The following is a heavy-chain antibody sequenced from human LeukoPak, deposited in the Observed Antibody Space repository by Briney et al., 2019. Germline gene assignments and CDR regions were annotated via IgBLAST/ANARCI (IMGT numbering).Heavy chain of an antibody. Sequence: GGSLRLSCAASGFTVSSNYMSWVRQAPGKGLEWDSVIYSGGSTYYADSVKGRFTISRHNSKNTLYLQMNSLRAEDTAVYYCARGGAKSTMVRGVIAGMDVWGQGTTVTVSS. V-gene: IGHV3-53*04. CDR1: GFTVSSNY. CDR3: ARGGAKSTMVRGVIAGMDV. J-gene: IGHJ6*02. CDR2: IYSGGST. D-gene: IGHD3-10*01.